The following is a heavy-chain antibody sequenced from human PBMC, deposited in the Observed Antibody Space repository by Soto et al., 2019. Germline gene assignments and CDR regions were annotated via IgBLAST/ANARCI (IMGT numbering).Heavy chain of an antibody. CDR3: ARDFRLAYYYDSSGYSYYYGMDV. CDR2: INPNSGGT. D-gene: IGHD3-22*01. V-gene: IGHV1-2*04. J-gene: IGHJ6*02. CDR1: GYTFTGYY. Sequence: GASVKVSCKASGYTFTGYYMHWVRQAPGQGLEWMGRINPNSGGTNYAQKFQGWVTMTRDTSISTAYMELSRLRSDDTAVYYCARDFRLAYYYDSSGYSYYYGMDVWGQGTTVTVSS.